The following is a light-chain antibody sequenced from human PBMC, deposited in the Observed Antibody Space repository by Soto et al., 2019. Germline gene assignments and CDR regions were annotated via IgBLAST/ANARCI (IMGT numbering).Light chain of an antibody. CDR2: EVS. CDR3: ASYTSSSTWV. CDR1: SSDVGAYNY. V-gene: IGLV2-14*01. J-gene: IGLJ3*02. Sequence: QSALTQPASVSGSPGQSITISCTGTSSDVGAYNYVSWYQQHPGKAPKLMIYEVSSRPSGVSNRFSGSKSGNTASLTISGLXXXXEXXXYCASYTSSSTWVFGGGTKLTVL.